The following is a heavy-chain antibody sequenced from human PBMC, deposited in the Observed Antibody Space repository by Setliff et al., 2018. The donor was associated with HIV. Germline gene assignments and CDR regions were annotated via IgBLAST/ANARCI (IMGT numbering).Heavy chain of an antibody. D-gene: IGHD1-7*01. J-gene: IGHJ3*02. CDR3: AADPQTGTTSYDAFDI. CDR2: ISAYSGNR. CDR1: GYTLSDYG. V-gene: IGHV1-18*01. Sequence: GASVKVSCKASGYTLSDYGMTWVRQAPGQGLEWMAWISAYSGNRKFAQKFQGRVTVTRDTSTSTAYMELTGLRTEDTAVYYCAADPQTGTTSYDAFDIWGQGTVGTVSS.